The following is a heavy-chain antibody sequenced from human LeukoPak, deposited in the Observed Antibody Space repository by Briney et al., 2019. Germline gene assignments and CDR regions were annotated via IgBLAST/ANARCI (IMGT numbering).Heavy chain of an antibody. CDR2: INRSGSPV. D-gene: IGHD6-25*01. V-gene: IGHV3-48*03. CDR3: ARGALTGYYIDV. CDR1: GFNFYMYE. J-gene: IGHJ6*03. Sequence: GGSLRLSCAASGFNFYMYEMNWVRQAPGKGVEGIAYINRSGSPVHLADSVKGRFTISRDNGDNSLYLQMKSLRARDTGVYYCARGALTGYYIDVWGKGTTVIISS.